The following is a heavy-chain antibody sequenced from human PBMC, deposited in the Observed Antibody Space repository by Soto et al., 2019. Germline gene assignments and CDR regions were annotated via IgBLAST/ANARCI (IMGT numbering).Heavy chain of an antibody. D-gene: IGHD6-13*01. J-gene: IGHJ4*02. CDR2: IIPIFGTA. V-gene: IGHV1-69*06. CDR3: ARAGGIIAAAGTAFDY. CDR1: GGTFSSYA. Sequence: SVKVSCKASGGTFSSYAISWVRQAPGQGLEWMGGIIPIFGTANYAQKFQGRVTITADKSTSTAYMELSSLRSEDTAVYYCARAGGIIAAAGTAFDYWGQGTLVTVS.